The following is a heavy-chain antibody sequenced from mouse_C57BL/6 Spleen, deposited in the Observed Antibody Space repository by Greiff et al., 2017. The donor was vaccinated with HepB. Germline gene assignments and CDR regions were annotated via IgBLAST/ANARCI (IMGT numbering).Heavy chain of an antibody. CDR3: ASPGTTVVVDWYFDV. D-gene: IGHD1-1*01. J-gene: IGHJ1*03. V-gene: IGHV5-17*01. CDR2: ISSGSSTI. Sequence: EVQVVESGGGLVKPGGSLKLSCAASGFTFSDYGMHWVRQAPEKGLEWVAYISSGSSTIYYADTVKGRFTISRDNAQNTLFLQMTSLRSEDTAMYYGASPGTTVVVDWYFDVWGTGTTVTVSS. CDR1: GFTFSDYG.